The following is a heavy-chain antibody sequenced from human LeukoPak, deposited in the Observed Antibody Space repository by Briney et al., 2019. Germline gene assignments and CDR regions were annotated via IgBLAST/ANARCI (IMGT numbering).Heavy chain of an antibody. D-gene: IGHD1-14*01. J-gene: IGHJ4*02. CDR1: GFAFSTHS. Sequence: GGSLRLSCAASGFAFSTHSMNWVRQAPGKELEWVSHISSSSSKIYHADSVRGRFTISRDNAKTSLYLQMSSLRAEDTAVYYCVRGCPTTSAAGHDYWGQGTLVAVSS. CDR2: ISSSSSKI. CDR3: VRGCPTTSAAGHDY. V-gene: IGHV3-48*04.